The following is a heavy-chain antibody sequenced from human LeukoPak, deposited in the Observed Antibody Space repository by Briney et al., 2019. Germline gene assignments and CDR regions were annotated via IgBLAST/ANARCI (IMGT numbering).Heavy chain of an antibody. Sequence: GGSLGLSCAASGFTVSSNYMSWVRQAPGKGLEWVSVIYSGGSTYYADSVKGRFTISRDNSKNTLYLQMNSLRAEDTAVYYCARFLFITKAFDIWGQGTMVTVSS. CDR2: IYSGGST. J-gene: IGHJ3*02. V-gene: IGHV3-53*01. D-gene: IGHD3-22*01. CDR3: ARFLFITKAFDI. CDR1: GFTVSSNY.